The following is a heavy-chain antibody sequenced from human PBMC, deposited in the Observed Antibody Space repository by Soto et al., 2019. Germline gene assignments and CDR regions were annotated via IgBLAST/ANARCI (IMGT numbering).Heavy chain of an antibody. D-gene: IGHD4-4*01. CDR3: AKGSINNYRTYRDTRTYYRDS. Sequence: GGSLRLSCAASGFTFSSYAMSWVRQAPGKGLEWVSAISGSGGSKYYADSVKGRFTISRDNSKNTLYLQMNSLRAEDTAVKYSAKGSINNYRTYRDTRTYYRDSWGKGPTVT. J-gene: IGHJ6*03. V-gene: IGHV3-23*01. CDR1: GFTFSSYA. CDR2: ISGSGGSK.